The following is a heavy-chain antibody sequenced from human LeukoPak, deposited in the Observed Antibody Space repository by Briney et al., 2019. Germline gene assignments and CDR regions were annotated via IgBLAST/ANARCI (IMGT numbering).Heavy chain of an antibody. D-gene: IGHD4-17*01. Sequence: PGGSLRLSCAASGFTFSSYGMHWVRQAPGKGLEWVAVISYDGSNKYYADSVKGRFTISRDNSKNTLYQQMNSLRAEDTAVYYCAKVSTVTTGYHYWGQGTLVTVSS. CDR1: GFTFSSYG. V-gene: IGHV3-30*18. J-gene: IGHJ4*02. CDR2: ISYDGSNK. CDR3: AKVSTVTTGYHY.